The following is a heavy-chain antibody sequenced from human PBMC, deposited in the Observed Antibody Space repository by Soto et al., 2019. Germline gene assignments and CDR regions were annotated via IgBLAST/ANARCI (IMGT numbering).Heavy chain of an antibody. D-gene: IGHD3-22*01. CDR1: VASISSGGYY. V-gene: IGHV4-31*03. Sequence: QVQLQESGPGLVKPSQTLSLTCTVSVASISSGGYYWSWIRQHPGEGLEWIGYIYYSGSTSYNPPITSRVTISVDASKNRFSLKLCSVTDADTAVYYCARESKYDTSGYPPWFAPWGQGTLVTVSS. CDR2: IYYSGST. J-gene: IGHJ5*02. CDR3: ARESKYDTSGYPPWFAP.